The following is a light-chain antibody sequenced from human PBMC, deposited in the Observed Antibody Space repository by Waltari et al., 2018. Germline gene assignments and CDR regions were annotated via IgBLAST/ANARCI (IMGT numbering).Light chain of an antibody. CDR2: DAS. CDR3: QQRSIWPPLT. V-gene: IGKV3-11*01. J-gene: IGKJ4*01. CDR1: QSVGSY. Sequence: EIVLTQSPATLSLSPGERATLSCRASQSVGSYLAWYQQRPGQAPRLLINDASNRATGIPARFSGSGSGTDFTLTISSLEPEDFAVYYCQQRSIWPPLTFGGGTKVEIK.